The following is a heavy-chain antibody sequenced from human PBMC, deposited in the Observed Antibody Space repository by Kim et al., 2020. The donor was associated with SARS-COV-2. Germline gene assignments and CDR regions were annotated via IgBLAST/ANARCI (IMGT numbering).Heavy chain of an antibody. CDR2: ISAYNGNT. CDR1: GYTFTSYG. CDR3: ARGSSSWFHHDY. D-gene: IGHD6-13*01. J-gene: IGHJ4*02. V-gene: IGHV1-18*01. Sequence: ASVKVSCKASGYTFTSYGISWVRQAPGQGLEWTGWISAYNGNTNYAQKLQGTVTMTTDTSTSTAYMGLRSLRSDDTAVYYCARGSSSWFHHDYWGQGTLVTVSS.